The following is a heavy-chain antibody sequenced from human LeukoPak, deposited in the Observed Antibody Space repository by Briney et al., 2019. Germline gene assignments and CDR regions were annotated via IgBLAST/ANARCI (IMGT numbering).Heavy chain of an antibody. V-gene: IGHV3-33*01. J-gene: IGHJ4*02. CDR2: IWYDGSNK. CDR1: GFTFSSYG. CDR3: ARDQHLFDY. Sequence: GGSLRLSCAASGFTFSSYGMHWVRQAPGKGLEWVAVIWYDGSNKYYADSVKGRFTISRDNSKNTLYLQMNSLRAEDTAVYCCARDQHLFDYWGQGTLVTVSS.